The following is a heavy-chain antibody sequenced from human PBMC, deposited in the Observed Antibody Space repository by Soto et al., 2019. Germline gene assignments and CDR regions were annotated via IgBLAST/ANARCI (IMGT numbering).Heavy chain of an antibody. V-gene: IGHV1-46*01. CDR1: GYIFTSYY. CDR3: ARGTSWYGNDF. CDR2: INPSGDST. Sequence: ASVKVSCKASGYIFTSYYMSWVRQAPGQGLEWMGIINPSGDSTYYAQKFQGRVTMTSDTSTSTFYMHLSSLTSEDTAVYYCARGTSWYGNDFWGQGTLVTVSS. J-gene: IGHJ4*02. D-gene: IGHD6-13*01.